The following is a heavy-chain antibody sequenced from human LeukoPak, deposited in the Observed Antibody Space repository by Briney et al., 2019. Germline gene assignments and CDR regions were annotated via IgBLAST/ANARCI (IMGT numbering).Heavy chain of an antibody. V-gene: IGHV1-8*01. J-gene: IGHJ5*02. Sequence: GASVEVSCKASGYTFTSYDINWVRQATGQGLEWMGWMNPNSGNTGYAQKFQGRVTMTRNTSISTAYMELSSLRSEDTAVYYCARSRSGGGLNWFDPWGQGTLVTVSS. D-gene: IGHD3-10*01. CDR1: GYTFTSYD. CDR3: ARSRSGGGLNWFDP. CDR2: MNPNSGNT.